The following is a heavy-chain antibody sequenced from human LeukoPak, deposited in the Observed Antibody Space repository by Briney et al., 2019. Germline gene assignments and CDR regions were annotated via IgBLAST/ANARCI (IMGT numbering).Heavy chain of an antibody. V-gene: IGHV4-4*07. CDR1: GGSISNYY. D-gene: IGHD6-13*01. Sequence: SETLSLTCTVSGGSISNYYWSWLRQPAGKGLEWIGRIYTGGSTNYNPSLKSRVTMSVDTSKNQFSLKVSSVTAADTAVYYCARGGGTSWLDYWGQGTLVTVSS. J-gene: IGHJ4*02. CDR3: ARGGGTSWLDY. CDR2: IYTGGST.